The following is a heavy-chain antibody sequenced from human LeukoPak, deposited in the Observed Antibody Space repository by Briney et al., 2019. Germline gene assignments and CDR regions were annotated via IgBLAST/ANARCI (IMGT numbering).Heavy chain of an antibody. CDR3: AKLRYGSGPYAFDI. V-gene: IGHV3-23*01. CDR1: GFTFSSYA. D-gene: IGHD3-10*01. CDR2: ISGSGGST. J-gene: IGHJ3*02. Sequence: GGTLSLTCAASGFTFSSYARSWDRQAPGNGLKWVSAISGSGGSTYYADSVKGRFTISRDNSKNTLYLQMNSLRAEDTAVYYCAKLRYGSGPYAFDIWGQGTMVTVSS.